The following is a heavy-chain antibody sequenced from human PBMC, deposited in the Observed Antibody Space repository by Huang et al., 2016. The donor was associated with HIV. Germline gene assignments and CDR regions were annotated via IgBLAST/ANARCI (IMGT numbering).Heavy chain of an antibody. Sequence: QVQLVQSGGEVKKPGASVKVSCKASGYTFSRYGVRWVRQAPGRGLEWRGRISADNGNKQDAQKLQGRVTMTTDTSTSTAYMELRSLRSDDTAEYYCARGVYSSGYYPLFDYWGQGTLVTVTS. CDR3: ARGVYSSGYYPLFDY. D-gene: IGHD3-22*01. CDR2: ISADNGNK. V-gene: IGHV1-18*01. CDR1: GYTFSRYG. J-gene: IGHJ4*02.